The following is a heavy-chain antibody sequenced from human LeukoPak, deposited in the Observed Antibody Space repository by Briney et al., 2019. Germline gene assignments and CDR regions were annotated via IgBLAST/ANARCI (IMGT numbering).Heavy chain of an antibody. CDR2: ISAYNGNA. Sequence: ASVKVSCKASGYTFTSYGISWVRQAPGQGLEWMGWISAYNGNANYAQKLQGRVTMTTDTSTSTAYMELRSLRSGDTAVYYCARDRSSGWYHSVHYFDYWGQGTLVTVSS. V-gene: IGHV1-18*01. J-gene: IGHJ4*02. CDR1: GYTFTSYG. D-gene: IGHD6-19*01. CDR3: ARDRSSGWYHSVHYFDY.